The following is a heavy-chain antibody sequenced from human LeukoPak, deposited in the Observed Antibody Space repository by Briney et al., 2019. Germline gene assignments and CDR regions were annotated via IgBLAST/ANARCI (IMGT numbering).Heavy chain of an antibody. Sequence: GGSLRLSCAASGFTFSNAWMSWVRQAPGKGLEWVAFIRYDGSNKYYADSVKGRFTISRDNSKNTLYLQMNSLRAEDTAVYYCAKDPGRYSSGYYYFDYWGQGTLVTVSS. CDR2: IRYDGSNK. D-gene: IGHD3-22*01. CDR3: AKDPGRYSSGYYYFDY. CDR1: GFTFSNAW. V-gene: IGHV3-30*02. J-gene: IGHJ4*02.